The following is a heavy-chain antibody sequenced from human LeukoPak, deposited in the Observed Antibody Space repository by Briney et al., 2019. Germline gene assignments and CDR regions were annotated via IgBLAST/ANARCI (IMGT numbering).Heavy chain of an antibody. J-gene: IGHJ4*02. D-gene: IGHD5-18*01. CDR2: ISGSGGST. CDR3: AKDGYSYGSNYLDY. V-gene: IGHV3-23*01. Sequence: GGSLRLSCAASGFTFSSYAMSWVRQAPGKGLEWVSAISGSGGSTYYADSVKGRFNISRDNSKNTLYLQMNSLRAEDTAVYYCAKDGYSYGSNYLDYWGQGTLVTVSS. CDR1: GFTFSSYA.